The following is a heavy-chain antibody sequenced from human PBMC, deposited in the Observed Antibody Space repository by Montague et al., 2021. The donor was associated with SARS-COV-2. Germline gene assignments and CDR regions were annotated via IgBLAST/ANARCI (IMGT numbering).Heavy chain of an antibody. CDR3: AHLIRYYDIFTGIPFDY. Sequence: AVVKPSQTLTLTCTLSGFSLSTPNVGVGWIRQPPGKALEWVAVIYSNDEKRYSPSLRNRLTITKDTAKNQVVLSLTYVDPVDTATYYCAHLIRYYDIFTGIPFDYWGQGSQVTVSS. J-gene: IGHJ4*02. CDR2: IYSNDEK. D-gene: IGHD3-9*01. CDR1: GFSLSTPNVG. V-gene: IGHV2-5*01.